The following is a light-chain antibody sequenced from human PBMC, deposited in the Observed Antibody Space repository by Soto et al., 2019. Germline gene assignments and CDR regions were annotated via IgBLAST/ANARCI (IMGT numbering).Light chain of an antibody. CDR2: DAS. Sequence: EIVMTQSPATLSVSPGERATLSCRASQSVGSNLAWYQHKPGQAPRLLIHDASTRAAGIPARFSGSGSGTEFTLTISSPQSEDFAVYYCQHYSNWHRTFGQGTRLEIK. V-gene: IGKV3-15*01. CDR1: QSVGSN. J-gene: IGKJ2*01. CDR3: QHYSNWHRT.